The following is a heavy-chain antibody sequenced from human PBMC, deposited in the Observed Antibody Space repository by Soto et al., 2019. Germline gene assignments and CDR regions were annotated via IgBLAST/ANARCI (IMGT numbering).Heavy chain of an antibody. Sequence: EVQLLESGGGLVQPGGSLRLSCAASGFTFSIYAMSWVRQAPGKGLEWVSAISGSGDYTYYADSVKGRFAISRDNSKNTLYLQMNSLRAEDTAVYYCAKVLKAVAGTYDYRGQGTLVTVSS. CDR3: AKVLKAVAGTYDY. J-gene: IGHJ4*02. D-gene: IGHD6-19*01. V-gene: IGHV3-23*01. CDR2: ISGSGDYT. CDR1: GFTFSIYA.